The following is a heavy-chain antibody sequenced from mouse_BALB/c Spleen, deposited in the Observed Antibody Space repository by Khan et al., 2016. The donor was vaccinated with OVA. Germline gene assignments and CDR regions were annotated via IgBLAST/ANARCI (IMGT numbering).Heavy chain of an antibody. CDR2: INTHTGEA. CDR1: GYTFTNYG. CDR3: ARPPYFSYVMVY. V-gene: IGHV9-3-1*01. Sequence: QIQLVQSGPELQKPGETVKISCKASGYTFTNYGMNWVKQAPGKGLKWMGWINTHTGEATYADDFKGRSALSLETSASTAYLQINSLKNEDTATYFCARPPYFSYVMVYWGQGTSVTVSS. J-gene: IGHJ4*01. D-gene: IGHD2-10*01.